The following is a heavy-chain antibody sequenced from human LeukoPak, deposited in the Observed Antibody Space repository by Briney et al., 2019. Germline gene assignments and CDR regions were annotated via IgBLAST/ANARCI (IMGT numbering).Heavy chain of an antibody. CDR2: TSAYNGNT. CDR1: GYTFNNYG. J-gene: IGHJ4*02. D-gene: IGHD1-1*01. Sequence: ASVTVSCKASGYTFNNYGITWVRQAPGQGLEWMGWTSAYNGNTNYAQNPQGRVTMTTDTSTSTGYMELRSLRSGDTAVYYCARGPGTNFGYAEYWGQGTLVTVSS. CDR3: ARGPGTNFGYAEY. V-gene: IGHV1-18*01.